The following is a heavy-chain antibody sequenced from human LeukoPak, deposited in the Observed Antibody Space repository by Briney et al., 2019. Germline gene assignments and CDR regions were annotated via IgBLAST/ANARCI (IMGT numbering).Heavy chain of an antibody. D-gene: IGHD4-11*01. Sequence: SETLSLTCAVYGGSFSGYYWSWIRQPPGKGLEWIGEINHSGSTNYNPSLKSRVTISVDTSKNQFSLKLSSVTAADTAVYYCARAIYSNYFDPWGQGTLVTVSS. CDR1: GGSFSGYY. J-gene: IGHJ4*02. CDR2: INHSGST. V-gene: IGHV4-34*01. CDR3: ARAIYSNYFDP.